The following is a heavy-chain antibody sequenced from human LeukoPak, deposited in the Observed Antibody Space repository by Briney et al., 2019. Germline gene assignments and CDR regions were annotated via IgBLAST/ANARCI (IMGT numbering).Heavy chain of an antibody. CDR3: AKDLVSSGYLSGGAFDI. CDR2: ISGRGGST. D-gene: IGHD3-22*01. CDR1: GFTFSSYA. V-gene: IGHV3-23*01. Sequence: PGGSLRLSCAASGFTFSSYAMSWVRQAPGKGLEWVSAISGRGGSTYYADSVKGRFTISRDNSKNTLYLQMNSLRAEDTAVYYCAKDLVSSGYLSGGAFDIWGQGTMVTVSS. J-gene: IGHJ3*02.